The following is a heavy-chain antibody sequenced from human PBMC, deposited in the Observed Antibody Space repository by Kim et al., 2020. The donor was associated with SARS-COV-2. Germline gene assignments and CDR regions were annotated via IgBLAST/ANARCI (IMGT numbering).Heavy chain of an antibody. J-gene: IGHJ5*02. Sequence: ASVKVSCKASGYTFTSYGISWVRQAPGQGLVWMGWISAYNGNTNYAQKLQGRVTMTTDTSTSTAYMELRSLRSDDTAVYYCARDSMTTVTTGWFDPWGQGTLVTVSS. CDR2: ISAYNGNT. D-gene: IGHD4-17*01. V-gene: IGHV1-18*01. CDR3: ARDSMTTVTTGWFDP. CDR1: GYTFTSYG.